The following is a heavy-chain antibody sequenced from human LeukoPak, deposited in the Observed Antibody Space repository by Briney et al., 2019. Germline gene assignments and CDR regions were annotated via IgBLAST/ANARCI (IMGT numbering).Heavy chain of an antibody. Sequence: SVKVSCKASGGTFSSYAISWVRQAPGQGLEWMGRIIPILGIANYAQKFQGRVTMTRDTSTTTVYMELSSLRSDDTAVYYCARRIRAAAGTAVDYWGQGTLVIVSS. V-gene: IGHV1-69*04. J-gene: IGHJ4*02. D-gene: IGHD6-13*01. CDR1: GGTFSSYA. CDR2: IIPILGIA. CDR3: ARRIRAAAGTAVDY.